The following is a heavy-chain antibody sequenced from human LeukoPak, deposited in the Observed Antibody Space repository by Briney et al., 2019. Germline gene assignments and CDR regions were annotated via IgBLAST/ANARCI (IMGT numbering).Heavy chain of an antibody. D-gene: IGHD3-16*02. CDR2: ISDSGGST. J-gene: IGHJ4*02. Sequence: GGSLRLSCAVSGITLSNYGMSWVRQAPGKGLEWVAGISDSGGSTNYADSVKGRFTISRDNPKNTLYLQMNSLRAEDAAVYFCAKRGVVIRVILVGFHKEAYYFDSWGQGALVTVSS. V-gene: IGHV3-23*01. CDR1: GITLSNYG. CDR3: AKRGVVIRVILVGFHKEAYYFDS.